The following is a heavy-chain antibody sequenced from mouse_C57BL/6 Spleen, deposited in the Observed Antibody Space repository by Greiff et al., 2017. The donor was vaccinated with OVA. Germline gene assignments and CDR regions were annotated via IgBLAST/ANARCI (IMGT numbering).Heavy chain of an antibody. V-gene: IGHV1-52*01. CDR1: GYTFTSYW. CDR3: ARGLTESIFDY. Sequence: QVQLKQPGAELVRPGSSVKLSCKASGYTFTSYWMRWVKQRPIQGLEWIGNIDPSDSETHYNQKFKDKATLTVDKSSSTAYMQLSSLTSEDSAVYYCARGLTESIFDYWGQGTTLTVSS. J-gene: IGHJ2*01. CDR2: IDPSDSET. D-gene: IGHD1-1*01.